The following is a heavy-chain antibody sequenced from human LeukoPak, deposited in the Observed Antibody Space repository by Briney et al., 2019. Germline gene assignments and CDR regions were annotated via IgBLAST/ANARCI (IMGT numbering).Heavy chain of an antibody. CDR2: ISISGGTT. CDR1: GFTFSSYA. V-gene: IGHV3-23*01. Sequence: GGSLRLSCSASGFTFSSYAMHWVRQAPGKGLEWVSSISISGGTTYYADSVKGRFTISRDNSKSTLYLQMNNLRADDTAVYYCANEIRPNDYWGQGTLVTVSS. D-gene: IGHD4-17*01. J-gene: IGHJ4*02. CDR3: ANEIRPNDY.